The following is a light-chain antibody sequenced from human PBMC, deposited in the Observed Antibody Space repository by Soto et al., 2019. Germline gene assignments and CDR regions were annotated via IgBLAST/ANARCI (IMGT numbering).Light chain of an antibody. CDR1: QSVRSKH. CDR3: EQSSNWPRT. J-gene: IGKJ1*01. V-gene: IGKV3D-20*02. Sequence: EIVLTQSPATLSSSPGERATLSCRASQSVRSKHLAWYQQKPGQAPRLLIYGASSRATGIPDRFSGSGCGTDFTLNISRVEAEDVAVYYWEQSSNWPRTFGQGTKVDIK. CDR2: GAS.